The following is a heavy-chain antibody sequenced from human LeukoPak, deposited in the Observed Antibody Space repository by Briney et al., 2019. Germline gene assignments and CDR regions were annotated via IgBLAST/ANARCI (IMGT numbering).Heavy chain of an antibody. CDR1: GFTFSSYG. CDR2: IWYDGSNK. Sequence: PGGSLRLSCAASGFTFSSYGMHWVRQAPGKGLEWVAFIWYDGSNKYYADSVKGRFTISRDNSKNTLYLQMNSLRAEDTAVYYCARAQSGYENFYFDYWGQGTLVTVSS. J-gene: IGHJ4*02. V-gene: IGHV3-33*01. CDR3: ARAQSGYENFYFDY. D-gene: IGHD5-12*01.